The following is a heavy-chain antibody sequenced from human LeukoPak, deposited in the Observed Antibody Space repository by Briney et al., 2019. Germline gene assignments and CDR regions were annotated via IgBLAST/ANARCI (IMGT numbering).Heavy chain of an antibody. D-gene: IGHD6-6*01. V-gene: IGHV1-69*13. CDR2: IIPIFGTA. Sequence: SVKASCKASGGTFSSYAISWVRQAPGQGLEWMGGIIPIFGTANYAQKFQGRVTITADESTSTAYMELSSLRSEDTAVYYCARAPYSSSSPDYWGQGTLVTVSS. CDR1: GGTFSSYA. J-gene: IGHJ4*02. CDR3: ARAPYSSSSPDY.